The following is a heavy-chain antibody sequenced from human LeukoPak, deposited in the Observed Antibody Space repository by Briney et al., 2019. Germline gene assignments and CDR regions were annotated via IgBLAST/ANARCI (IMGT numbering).Heavy chain of an antibody. J-gene: IGHJ4*02. Sequence: SETLSLTCTVSGGSISSYYWGWIRQPPGKGLEWIGSIYYSGSTYYNPSLKSRVTISVDTSKNQFSLKLSSVTAADTAVYYCARDRGSTEFDYWGQGTLVTVSS. V-gene: IGHV4-39*07. D-gene: IGHD1-26*01. CDR2: IYYSGST. CDR3: ARDRGSTEFDY. CDR1: GGSISSYY.